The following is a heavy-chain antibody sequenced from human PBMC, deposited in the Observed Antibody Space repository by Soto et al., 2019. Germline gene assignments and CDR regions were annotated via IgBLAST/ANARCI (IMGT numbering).Heavy chain of an antibody. D-gene: IGHD3-3*01. Sequence: GGSLRLSCAASGFTFSSYAMSWVRQAPGKGLEWVSAISGSGGSTYYADSVKGRFTISRDNSKNTLYLQMNSLRAEDTAVYYCAKGGGVLRCLEWLPRPQGRGPYTGSGAFDIWGQGTMVTVSS. J-gene: IGHJ3*02. V-gene: IGHV3-23*01. CDR1: GFTFSSYA. CDR2: ISGSGGST. CDR3: AKGGGVLRCLEWLPRPQGRGPYTGSGAFDI.